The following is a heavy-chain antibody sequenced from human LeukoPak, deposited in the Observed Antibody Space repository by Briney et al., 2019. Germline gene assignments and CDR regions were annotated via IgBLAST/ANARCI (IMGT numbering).Heavy chain of an antibody. Sequence: GGSLRLSCAASGFTFSSYAMSWVRQAPGKGLEWVSAISGSGGSTYYADSVKGRFTISRDNSKNTLYLQMNSLRAEDTAVYYCAKADMGSSGWYSRAWFFDYWGQGTLVTVSS. V-gene: IGHV3-23*01. CDR2: ISGSGGST. D-gene: IGHD6-19*01. CDR3: AKADMGSSGWYSRAWFFDY. J-gene: IGHJ4*02. CDR1: GFTFSSYA.